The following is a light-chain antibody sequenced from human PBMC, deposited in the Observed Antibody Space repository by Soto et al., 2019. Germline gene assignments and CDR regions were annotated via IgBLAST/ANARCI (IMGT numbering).Light chain of an antibody. CDR1: QSMKRRY. J-gene: IGKJ2*01. V-gene: IGKV3-20*01. Sequence: EIVLTQSPATLSLSPGESATLFCRASQSMKRRYLAWYQQKPGQAPRVLIYAASIRATGIPDRFSGSGSGTDFSLTISRLEPEDFAVYYCHQYDNTPQTFGQGTKVDIK. CDR2: AAS. CDR3: HQYDNTPQT.